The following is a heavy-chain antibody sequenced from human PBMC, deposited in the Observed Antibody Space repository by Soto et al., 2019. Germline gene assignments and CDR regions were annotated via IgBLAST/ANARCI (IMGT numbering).Heavy chain of an antibody. CDR2: IYYSGST. Sequence: QLQLQESGPGLVKPSETLSLTCTVSGGSISSSSYYWGWIRQPPGKGLEWIGSIYYSGSTYYNPSLKSRVAISVDTSKNPFSLKLSSVTAADTAVYYCARHRRNEDDSPRDYWFDPWGQGTLVTVSS. CDR1: GGSISSSSYY. D-gene: IGHD1-1*01. J-gene: IGHJ5*02. V-gene: IGHV4-39*01. CDR3: ARHRRNEDDSPRDYWFDP.